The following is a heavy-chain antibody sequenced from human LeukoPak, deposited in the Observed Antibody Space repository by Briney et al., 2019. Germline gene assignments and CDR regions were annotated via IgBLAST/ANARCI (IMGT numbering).Heavy chain of an antibody. CDR1: GGTFSSYA. CDR2: IIPIFGTA. D-gene: IGHD5-18*01. CDR3: ARGPQGYGPGY. Sequence: SVKVSFKASGGTFSSYAISWVRQAPGQGLEWMGGIIPIFGTANYAQKFQGRVTITADKSTSTAYMELSSLRSEDTAVYYCARGPQGYGPGYWGQGTLVTVSS. J-gene: IGHJ4*02. V-gene: IGHV1-69*06.